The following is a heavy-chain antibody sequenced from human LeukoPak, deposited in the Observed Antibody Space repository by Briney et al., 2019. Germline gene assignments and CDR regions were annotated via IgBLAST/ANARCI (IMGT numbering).Heavy chain of an antibody. D-gene: IGHD1-26*01. CDR2: ISGSGGST. J-gene: IGHJ4*02. Sequence: GGSLRLSCAASGFSFSSYAMSWVRQAPGKGLEWVSAISGSGGSTYYADSVKGRFTISRDNSKNTLYLQMNSLRAEDTAVYYCAKDSKSGSYSDYWGQGTLVTVSS. V-gene: IGHV3-23*01. CDR1: GFSFSSYA. CDR3: AKDSKSGSYSDY.